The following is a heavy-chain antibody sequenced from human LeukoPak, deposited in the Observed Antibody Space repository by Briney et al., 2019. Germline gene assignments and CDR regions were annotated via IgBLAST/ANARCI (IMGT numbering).Heavy chain of an antibody. D-gene: IGHD3-22*01. CDR2: ISGSGGST. CDR1: GFTFSSYA. Sequence: GGSLRLSCAASGFTFSSYAMSWVRQAPGKGLEWVSAISGSGGSTYYADSVKGRFTISRDNSKNTLYLQMNSLRAEDTAVYYCVMYYYDSSGYYYTAEFDYWGQGTLVTVSS. V-gene: IGHV3-23*01. CDR3: VMYYYDSSGYYYTAEFDY. J-gene: IGHJ4*02.